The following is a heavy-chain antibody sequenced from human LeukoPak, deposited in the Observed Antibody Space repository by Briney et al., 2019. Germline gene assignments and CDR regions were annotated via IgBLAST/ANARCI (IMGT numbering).Heavy chain of an antibody. CDR1: GYSFTKYY. CDR3: ARGGFTTMVRGVIITLDAFDI. V-gene: IGHV1-46*01. CDR2: INPGGGST. J-gene: IGHJ3*02. D-gene: IGHD3-10*01. Sequence: ASVKVSCKASGYSFTKYYLHWVRQAPGQGFEWMGLINPGGGSTYYAQKFQGRVTMTRDTSTSTVYMELSSLRAEDTAVYYCARGGFTTMVRGVIITLDAFDIWGQGTMVTVSS.